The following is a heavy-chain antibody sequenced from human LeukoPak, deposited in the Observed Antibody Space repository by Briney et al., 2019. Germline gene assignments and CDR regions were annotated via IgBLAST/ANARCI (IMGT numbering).Heavy chain of an antibody. V-gene: IGHV3-64D*09. Sequence: PGGSLRLSCSASGFTFSSYAMHWVRQAPGKGREAVSSISSNGAGTYYADSLKGRFTISRENSKNTLYLQMSSPRADDTAVYYCVKGGSYSSHAFDIWGQGTMVTVSS. J-gene: IGHJ3*02. CDR3: VKGGSYSSHAFDI. CDR2: ISSNGAGT. D-gene: IGHD6-13*01. CDR1: GFTFSSYA.